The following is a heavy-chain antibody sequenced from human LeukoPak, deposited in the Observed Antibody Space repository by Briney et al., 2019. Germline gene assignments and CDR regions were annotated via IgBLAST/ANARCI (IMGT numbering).Heavy chain of an antibody. Sequence: SQTLSLTCAISGDIVSSNSAAWNWIRQSPSRGLEWLGRTYYRSTWYYDYAVSVRGRITVNPDTSKNQFSLHLNSVTPEDTAVYYCARRLTQYDCFDPWGQGILVTVSS. V-gene: IGHV6-1*01. CDR1: GDIVSSNSAA. D-gene: IGHD2-2*01. CDR3: ARRLTQYDCFDP. CDR2: TYYRSTWYY. J-gene: IGHJ5*02.